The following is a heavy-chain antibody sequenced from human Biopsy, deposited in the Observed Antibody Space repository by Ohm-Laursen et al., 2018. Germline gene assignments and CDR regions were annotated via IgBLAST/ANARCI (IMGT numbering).Heavy chain of an antibody. D-gene: IGHD3-9*01. Sequence: SETLSLTCAISGDSVSSNTVALNWIRQSPSRGLEWLGRTIYRSKWSNDYAVSVKNRITIDPDTSKNQFSLQLNSVTPEDTAIYYCARGRYAAFDIWGQGTKVTISS. CDR3: ARGRYAAFDI. CDR1: GDSVSSNTVA. CDR2: TIYRSKWSN. V-gene: IGHV6-1*01. J-gene: IGHJ3*02.